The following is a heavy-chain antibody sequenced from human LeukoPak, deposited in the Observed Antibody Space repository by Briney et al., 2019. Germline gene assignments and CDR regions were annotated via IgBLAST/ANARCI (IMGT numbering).Heavy chain of an antibody. CDR2: INPKSGDT. V-gene: IGHV1-2*02. D-gene: IGHD4-11*01. CDR3: ATEGQYYYYLDV. J-gene: IGHJ6*03. Sequence: ASVEVSCKSSGYTFIDHYMHWVRQAPGQGLEWMGWINPKSGDTNYPQKFQGRVTMTGDTSISTVYMELSSLTSDDTALYYCATEGQYYYYLDVWGKGTTVIVSS. CDR1: GYTFIDHY.